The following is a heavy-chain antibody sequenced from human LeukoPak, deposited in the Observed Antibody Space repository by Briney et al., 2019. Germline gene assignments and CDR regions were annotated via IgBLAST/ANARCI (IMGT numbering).Heavy chain of an antibody. J-gene: IGHJ4*02. D-gene: IGHD3-10*01. CDR3: ARDSGDSPGGYCFDY. CDR1: GYTFTSHG. CDR2: ISAFNANT. V-gene: IGHV1-18*01. Sequence: GASVKVSCKASGYTFTSHGISWVRQAPGQGHEWMGWISAFNANTNYAQKLQGRVTMTTDTSTSTAYMELRSLRSDDTAVYYCARDSGDSPGGYCFDYWGQGTLVTVSS.